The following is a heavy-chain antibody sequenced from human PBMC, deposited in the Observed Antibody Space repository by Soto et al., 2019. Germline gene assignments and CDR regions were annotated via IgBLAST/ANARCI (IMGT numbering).Heavy chain of an antibody. J-gene: IGHJ5*01. D-gene: IGHD1-1*01. CDR2: ISHDGSNR. Sequence: ESGGGVVQPGRALRLSCAASDFTFSNYGMHWVRQAPGKGLEWVGVISHDGSNRYYADSVRGRFTISRDNSQNTLYLQLNNLRVEDSAIYFCAKDSRHTGKTAPHDSWGQGTLVNVSS. CDR1: DFTFSNYG. V-gene: IGHV3-30*18. CDR3: AKDSRHTGKTAPHDS.